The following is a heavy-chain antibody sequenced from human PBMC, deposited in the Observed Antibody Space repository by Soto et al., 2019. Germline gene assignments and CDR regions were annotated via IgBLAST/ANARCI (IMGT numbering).Heavy chain of an antibody. CDR1: GFTFSSYA. J-gene: IGHJ6*02. Sequence: QPGGSLRLSCAASGFTFSSYAMSWVRQAPGKGLEWVSAISGSGGSTYYADSVKGRFTISRDNSKDTLYLQMNSLRAEDTAVYYCAKISGPTYYYGSGYMDVWGQGTTVTVSS. CDR3: AKISGPTYYYGSGYMDV. D-gene: IGHD3-10*01. CDR2: ISGSGGST. V-gene: IGHV3-23*01.